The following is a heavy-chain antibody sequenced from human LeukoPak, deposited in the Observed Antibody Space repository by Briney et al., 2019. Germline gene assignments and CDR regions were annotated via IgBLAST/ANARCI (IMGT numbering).Heavy chain of an antibody. CDR2: ISYDGSNK. J-gene: IGHJ4*02. CDR3: ARDSGWYEVLGWFDY. V-gene: IGHV3-30-3*01. Sequence: PGGSLRLSCAASGFTFSSYWMSWVRQAPGKGLEWVAVISYDGSNKYYADSVKGRFTISRDNSKNTLYLQMNSLRAEDTAVYYCARDSGWYEVLGWFDYWGQGTLVTVSS. D-gene: IGHD6-19*01. CDR1: GFTFSSYW.